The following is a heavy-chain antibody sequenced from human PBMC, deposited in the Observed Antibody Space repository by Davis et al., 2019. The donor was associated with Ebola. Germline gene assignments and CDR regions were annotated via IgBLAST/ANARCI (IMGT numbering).Heavy chain of an antibody. J-gene: IGHJ6*02. CDR2: IYYSGST. CDR3: AGLPIAANYYYGMDV. CDR1: GGSISSYY. V-gene: IGHV4-59*01. D-gene: IGHD6-25*01. Sequence: MPSETLSLTCTVSGGSISSYYWSWIRQPPGKGLEWIGYIYYSGSTNYNPSLKSRVTISVDTSKNQFPLKLSSVTAADTAVYYCAGLPIAANYYYGMDVWGQGTTVTVSS.